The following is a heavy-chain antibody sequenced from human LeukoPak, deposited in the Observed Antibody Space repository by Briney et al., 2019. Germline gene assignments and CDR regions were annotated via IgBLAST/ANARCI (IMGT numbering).Heavy chain of an antibody. CDR2: IYYSGST. D-gene: IGHD3-22*01. CDR3: ARAFGGSSGYYYGYYFDY. J-gene: IGHJ4*02. Sequence: PSETLSLTCSVSGGSISSGGYYWSWIRQHPGKGLEWIGYIYYSGSTYYNPSLKSRVTISVDTSKNQSSLKLSSVTAADTAVYYCARAFGGSSGYYYGYYFDYWGQGTLVTVSS. CDR1: GGSISSGGYY. V-gene: IGHV4-31*03.